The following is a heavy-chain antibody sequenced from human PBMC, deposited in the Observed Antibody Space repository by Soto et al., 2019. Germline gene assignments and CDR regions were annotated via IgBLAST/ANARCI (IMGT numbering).Heavy chain of an antibody. CDR2: ISGSGGST. J-gene: IGHJ4*02. CDR3: AKKTYYYDSSGYYFRN. V-gene: IGHV3-23*01. Sequence: PGGSLRLSCAASGFTFRSYAMSWVRQAPGKGLEWVSAISGSGGSTYYADSVKGRFTISRGNSKNTLYLQMNSLRAEDTAVYYCAKKTYYYDSSGYYFRNWGQGTLVTVSS. D-gene: IGHD3-22*01. CDR1: GFTFRSYA.